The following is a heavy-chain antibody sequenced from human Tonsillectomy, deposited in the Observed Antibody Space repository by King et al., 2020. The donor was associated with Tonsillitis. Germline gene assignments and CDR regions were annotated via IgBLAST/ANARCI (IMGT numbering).Heavy chain of an antibody. D-gene: IGHD2-2*01. V-gene: IGHV4-28*03. CDR2: IYYMGIT. CDR1: GYSISTSHW. CDR3: ARAEKDQLLPNYYYYYYMDV. Sequence: QLQESGPGLVKPPDTLSLTCAVSGYSISTSHWWGWIRQPPGKGLEWIGYIYYMGITYYNPSLKSRVTMSVETSKNQFSLNLSSVTAVDTAVYYCARAEKDQLLPNYYYYYYMDVWGKGTTVTVSS. J-gene: IGHJ6*03.